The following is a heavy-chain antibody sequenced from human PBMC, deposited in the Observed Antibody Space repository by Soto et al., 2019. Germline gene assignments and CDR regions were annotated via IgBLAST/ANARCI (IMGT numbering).Heavy chain of an antibody. V-gene: IGHV3-48*01. CDR1: GFTFSSYS. Sequence: EVQLVESGGGLVQPGGSLRLSGAASGFTFSSYSMNWVRQAPGKGLEWVSYISSSSSTIYYADSVKGRFTISRDNAKNSLYLQMNSLRAEDTAVYYCAGQGGSRLNWFDPWGQGTLVTVSS. D-gene: IGHD6-13*01. CDR2: ISSSSSTI. CDR3: AGQGGSRLNWFDP. J-gene: IGHJ5*02.